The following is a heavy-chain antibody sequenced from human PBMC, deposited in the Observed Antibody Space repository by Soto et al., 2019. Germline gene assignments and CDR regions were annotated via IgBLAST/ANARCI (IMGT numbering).Heavy chain of an antibody. CDR1: GYTFTSYA. Sequence: ASVKVSCKASGYTFTSYAMRWVRQAPGQRLEWMGWINAGNGNTKYSQKFQGRVTITRDTSASTAYMELSSLRSEDTAVYYCARGGYSSGWGPYYYYYYGMDVWGQGTTVTVSS. CDR2: INAGNGNT. D-gene: IGHD6-19*01. V-gene: IGHV1-3*01. J-gene: IGHJ6*02. CDR3: ARGGYSSGWGPYYYYYYGMDV.